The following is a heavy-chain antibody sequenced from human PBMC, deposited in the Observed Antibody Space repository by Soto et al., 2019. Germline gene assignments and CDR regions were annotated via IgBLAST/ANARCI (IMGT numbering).Heavy chain of an antibody. CDR2: ISAYNGNT. J-gene: IGHJ6*04. V-gene: IGHV1-18*01. D-gene: IGHD1-26*01. CDR1: GYPFTSYG. CDR3: ARSAGETHYEYHGREV. Sequence: SSVQVSCTASGYPFTSYGISWVRQAPGQGLAWMGWISAYNGNTNYAQKLQGRVTMTTDTSTSTAYMELRSLRSDDTAVYYGARSAGETHYEYHGREVCGKGTTVT.